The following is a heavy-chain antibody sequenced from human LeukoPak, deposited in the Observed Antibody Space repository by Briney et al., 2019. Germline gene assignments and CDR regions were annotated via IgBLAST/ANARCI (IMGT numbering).Heavy chain of an antibody. CDR1: GGSISSYY. Sequence: PSETLSLTCTVSGGSISSYYWSWIRQPPGKRLEWIGYIYYSGSTNYNPSLKSRVTISVDTSKNQFSLKLSSVTAADTAVYYCARDYGDYGHWFDPWGQGTLVTVSS. CDR3: ARDYGDYGHWFDP. J-gene: IGHJ5*02. CDR2: IYYSGST. D-gene: IGHD4-17*01. V-gene: IGHV4-59*01.